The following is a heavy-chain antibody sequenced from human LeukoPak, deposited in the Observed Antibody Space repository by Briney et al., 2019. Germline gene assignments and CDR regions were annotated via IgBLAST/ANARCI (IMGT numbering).Heavy chain of an antibody. Sequence: ASVKVSCKASGYTFTSYAMHWVRQAPGQRLEWMGWINAGNGNTKYSQKFQGRVTITRDTSASTAYMELSSLRSEDTAVYYCARGQASIFGVVIQSGHYYYGMDVWGQGTTVTVSS. D-gene: IGHD3-3*01. V-gene: IGHV1-3*01. CDR3: ARGQASIFGVVIQSGHYYYGMDV. J-gene: IGHJ6*02. CDR1: GYTFTSYA. CDR2: INAGNGNT.